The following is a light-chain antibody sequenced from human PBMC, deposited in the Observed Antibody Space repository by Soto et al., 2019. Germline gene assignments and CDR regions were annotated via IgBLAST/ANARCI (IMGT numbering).Light chain of an antibody. CDR2: EVN. CDR3: SSYAGSSNV. CDR1: SSDVGGYNY. J-gene: IGLJ1*01. Sequence: QSALTPPPSASGSPGQSVAISCTGTSSDVGGYNYVSWYQQHPGKAPNLMIYEVNKRPSGVPDRFSGSKSGNTASLTVSGLQAEDEAEYYCSSYAGSSNVFGTGTKLTVL. V-gene: IGLV2-8*01.